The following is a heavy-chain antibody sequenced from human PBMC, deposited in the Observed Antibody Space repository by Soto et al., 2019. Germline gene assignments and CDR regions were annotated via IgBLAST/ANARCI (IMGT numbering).Heavy chain of an antibody. V-gene: IGHV3-23*01. D-gene: IGHD2-21*02. CDR2: ISGSGGST. CDR1: VFTFSSYA. J-gene: IGHJ4*02. Sequence: PGGSLRLSCAASVFTFSSYAMSLVRQAPGKGLEWVSAISGSGGSTYYADSVKGRFTISRDNSKNTLYLQMNSLRAEDTAVYYCAKDASSEYGGNSGYWGQGTMVTVSS. CDR3: AKDASSEYGGNSGY.